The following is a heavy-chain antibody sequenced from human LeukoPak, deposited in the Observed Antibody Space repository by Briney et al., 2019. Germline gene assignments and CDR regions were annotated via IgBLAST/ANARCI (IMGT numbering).Heavy chain of an antibody. CDR1: GYTFTSYG. J-gene: IGHJ5*02. V-gene: IGHV1-18*01. Sequence: ASVKVSCKASGYTFTSYGITWVRQAPGQGLEWMGWISAYNGNTNYAQKVQGRVTLTTDTSTSTAYMELRSLRSDDTAVYYCARDRAARVNWFDPWGQGTLVTVSS. CDR3: ARDRAARVNWFDP. CDR2: ISAYNGNT. D-gene: IGHD6-6*01.